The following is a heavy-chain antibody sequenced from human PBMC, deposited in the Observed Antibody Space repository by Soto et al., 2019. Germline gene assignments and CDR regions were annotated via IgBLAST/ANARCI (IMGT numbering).Heavy chain of an antibody. Sequence: SAPLSLNCARTGGSISSGGYPPNRTRQPPGKGLEWIGYIYLSGSTYYNPSLKSRVTISVDRSKNQFSLKLSSVTAADTAVYYCVRVPDRWGQGTLVT. CDR3: VRVPDR. V-gene: IGHV4-30-2*01. CDR2: IYLSGST. J-gene: IGHJ5*02. CDR1: GGSISSGGYP. D-gene: IGHD2-2*01.